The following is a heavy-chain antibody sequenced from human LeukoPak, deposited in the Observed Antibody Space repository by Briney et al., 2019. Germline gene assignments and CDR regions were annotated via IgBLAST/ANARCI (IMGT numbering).Heavy chain of an antibody. CDR2: INPNSGGT. Sequence: ASVKVSCKASGYTFTGYYMHWVRQAPGQGLEWMGWINPNSGGTNYAQKFQGRVTMTRGTSISTAYMELSRLRSDDTAVYYCARAIGALRYFDWLDSDFDYWGQGTLVTVSS. J-gene: IGHJ4*02. V-gene: IGHV1-2*02. CDR1: GYTFTGYY. D-gene: IGHD3-9*01. CDR3: ARAIGALRYFDWLDSDFDY.